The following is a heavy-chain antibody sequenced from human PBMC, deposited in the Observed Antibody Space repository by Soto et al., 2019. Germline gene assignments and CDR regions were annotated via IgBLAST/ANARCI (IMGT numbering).Heavy chain of an antibody. CDR2: INPNSGGT. J-gene: IGHJ5*02. CDR1: GYTFTGYY. D-gene: IGHD2-15*01. Sequence: ASVKVSCKXSGYTFTGYYMHWVRQAPGQGLEWMGWINPNSGGTNYAQKFQGWVTMTRDTSISTAYMELSRLRSDDTAVYYRARDFFGGYCSGGSCRKTNWFDPWGQGTLVTVSS. V-gene: IGHV1-2*04. CDR3: ARDFFGGYCSGGSCRKTNWFDP.